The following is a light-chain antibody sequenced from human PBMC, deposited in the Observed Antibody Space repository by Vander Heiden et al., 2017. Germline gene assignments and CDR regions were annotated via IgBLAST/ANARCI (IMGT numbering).Light chain of an antibody. CDR2: STN. J-gene: IGLJ2*01. Sequence: QTVVTQEPSFSVSPGGTVTLTCGLSSGPVSTNYYTSWYQQTPGQSPRTLIYSTNTRSSGVPDRFSGSILGNTAALTITGAQADDESDYYCVLYMGSGISVFGGGTKLTVL. CDR3: VLYMGSGISV. V-gene: IGLV8-61*01. CDR1: SGPVSTNYY.